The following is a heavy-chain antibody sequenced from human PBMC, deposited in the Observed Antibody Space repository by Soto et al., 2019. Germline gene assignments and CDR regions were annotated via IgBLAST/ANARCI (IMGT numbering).Heavy chain of an antibody. CDR3: AREKSFDSDYYDSSGYRFYYYGMDV. Sequence: ASVKVSCKASGYTFTSYSISWVRQAPGQGLEWMGWISAYNGNTNYAQKLQGRVTMTTDTSTSTAYMELRSLRSDDTAVYYCAREKSFDSDYYDSSGYRFYYYGMDVWGQGTTVTGSS. J-gene: IGHJ6*02. V-gene: IGHV1-18*01. CDR2: ISAYNGNT. CDR1: GYTFTSYS. D-gene: IGHD3-22*01.